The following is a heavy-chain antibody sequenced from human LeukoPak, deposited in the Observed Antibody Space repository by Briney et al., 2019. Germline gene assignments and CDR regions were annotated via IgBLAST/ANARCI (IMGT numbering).Heavy chain of an antibody. D-gene: IGHD4-17*01. J-gene: IGHJ4*02. CDR3: ARGTMTTVTYYFDY. CDR1: GGSISSYY. Sequence: SETLSLTCTVSGGSISSYYWSWIRQPPGKGLEWIGEINHSGSTNYNPSPKSRVTISVDTSKNQFSLKLSSVTAADTAVYYCARGTMTTVTYYFDYWGQGTLVTVSS. V-gene: IGHV4-34*01. CDR2: INHSGST.